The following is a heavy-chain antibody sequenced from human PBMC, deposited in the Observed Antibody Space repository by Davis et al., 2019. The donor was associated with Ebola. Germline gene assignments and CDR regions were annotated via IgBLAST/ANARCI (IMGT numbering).Heavy chain of an antibody. D-gene: IGHD4-23*01. J-gene: IGHJ5*02. CDR1: GFTFSSYA. CDR2: ISGSGGST. Sequence: GESLKISCAASGFTFSSYAVSWVRQAPGKGLEWVSAISGSGGSTYYADSVKGRFTISRDNSKNTLYLQMNSRRAEDTAVYYCAKKATTVVTPPGDWFDPWGQGTLVTVSS. CDR3: AKKATTVVTPPGDWFDP. V-gene: IGHV3-23*01.